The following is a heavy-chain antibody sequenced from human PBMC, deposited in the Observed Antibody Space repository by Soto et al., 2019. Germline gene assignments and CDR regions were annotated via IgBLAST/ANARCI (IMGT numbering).Heavy chain of an antibody. CDR1: GFAFSTYG. V-gene: IGHV3-33*01. D-gene: IGHD2-21*02. CDR2: IWYDGSDK. Sequence: QVQLVESGGGVVQPGRSLRLSCAASGFAFSTYGMHWVRQAPGKGLEWVAVIWYDGSDKYYADSVKGRFTISRDNSENTLYLQMNSLRAEDTAVYYCARDQGDGWGQGTLVTVYS. CDR3: ARDQGDG. J-gene: IGHJ4*02.